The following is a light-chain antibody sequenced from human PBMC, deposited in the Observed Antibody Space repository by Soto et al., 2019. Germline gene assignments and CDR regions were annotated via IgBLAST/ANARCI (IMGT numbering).Light chain of an antibody. Sequence: QPVLTQPPSVSGAPGQRVTISCTGSSSNIGSDYDVHWYQQLPGTAPKLLIYGNSNRPSGVPDRFSGSKSGTSASLAISGLQAEDEADYYCQSYDTGLSGYVFGTGTKVTVL. CDR2: GNS. CDR1: SSNIGSDYD. V-gene: IGLV1-40*01. CDR3: QSYDTGLSGYV. J-gene: IGLJ1*01.